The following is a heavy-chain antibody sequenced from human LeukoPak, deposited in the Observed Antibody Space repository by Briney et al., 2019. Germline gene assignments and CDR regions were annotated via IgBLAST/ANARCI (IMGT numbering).Heavy chain of an antibody. D-gene: IGHD1-26*01. CDR3: ARGVSSVGATREDYFDY. CDR1: GGSFSGYY. CDR2: INHSGST. V-gene: IGHV4-34*01. J-gene: IGHJ4*02. Sequence: SETLSLTCAVYGGSFSGYYWSWIRQPPGKGLEWIGEINHSGSTNYNPSLKSRVTISVDTSKNQFSLKLSSVTAADTAVYYCARGVSSVGATREDYFDYWGQGTLVTASS.